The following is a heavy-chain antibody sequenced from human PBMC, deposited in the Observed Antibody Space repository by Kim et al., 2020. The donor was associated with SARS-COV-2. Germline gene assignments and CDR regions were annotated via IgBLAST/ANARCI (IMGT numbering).Heavy chain of an antibody. V-gene: IGHV3-15*01. Sequence: GGSLRHSCAASAFTLNNVWMNWVRQPPGQGLEWLGVIKNKPTGGTTHFAALVEGRFTISRDDSKNMLYLQINSLKTEDTAVYYCTTFNRQNAFDVWVRGT. CDR3: TTFNRQNAFDV. CDR1: AFTLNNVW. J-gene: IGHJ3*01. CDR2: IKNKPTGGTT.